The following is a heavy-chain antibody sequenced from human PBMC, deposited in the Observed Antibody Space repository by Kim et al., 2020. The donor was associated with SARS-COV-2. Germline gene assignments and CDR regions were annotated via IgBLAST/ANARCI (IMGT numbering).Heavy chain of an antibody. CDR2: IDYIGNT. CDR3: ARIGIGAAGSDWFDP. Sequence: SETLSLTCAVSGGSISSYSWSWIRQPPGKGLEWIGYIDYIGNTNYNPSLKSRVIISQDRPKNQFSLKVRSVTAADTAVYYCARIGIGAAGSDWFDPWGQGTLVTVSS. J-gene: IGHJ5*02. V-gene: IGHV4-59*01. CDR1: GGSISSYS. D-gene: IGHD6-13*01.